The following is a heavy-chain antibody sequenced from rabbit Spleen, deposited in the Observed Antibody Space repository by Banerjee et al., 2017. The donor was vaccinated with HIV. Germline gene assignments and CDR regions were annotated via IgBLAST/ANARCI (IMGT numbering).Heavy chain of an antibody. J-gene: IGHJ4*01. Sequence: QSLEESGGGLVQPEGSLALTCTASGFSFSSYYYMCWVRQAPGKGLEWIACIYGGSSGSTYYASWAKGRFTISKTSSTTVTLQVTSLTAADTATYFCARDAGAGGYHLTLWGPGTLVTVS. V-gene: IGHV1S40*01. CDR2: IYGGSSGST. CDR3: ARDAGAGGYHLTL. D-gene: IGHD1-1*01. CDR1: GFSFSSYYY.